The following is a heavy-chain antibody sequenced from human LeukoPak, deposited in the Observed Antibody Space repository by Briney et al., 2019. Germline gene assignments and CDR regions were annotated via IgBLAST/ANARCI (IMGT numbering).Heavy chain of an antibody. CDR2: IYSGGTT. CDR1: GFTVRASY. V-gene: IGHV3-53*01. D-gene: IGHD3-10*01. CDR3: ARDGGFGKGSVY. Sequence: GGSLRLSCVASGFTVRASYMSWVRQAPGKGLEWVSVIYSGGTTYYADSVKGRFTVSRDNSKNTLYLHMNSLRVEDTAIYYCARDGGFGKGSVYWGQGSLVTVSS. J-gene: IGHJ4*02.